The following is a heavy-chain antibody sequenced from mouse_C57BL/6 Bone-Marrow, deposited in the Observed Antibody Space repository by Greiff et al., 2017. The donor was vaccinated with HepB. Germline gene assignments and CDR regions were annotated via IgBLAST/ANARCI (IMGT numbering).Heavy chain of an antibody. J-gene: IGHJ2*01. CDR3: TGGLRAFDY. Sequence: EVKLVESGGGLVQPGGSMKLSCVASGFTFSNYWMNWVRQSPEKGLEWVAQIRLKSDNYATHYAESVKGRFTISRDDSKSSVYLQMNNLRAEDTGIYYCTGGLRAFDYWGQGTTLTVSS. CDR2: IRLKSDNYAT. V-gene: IGHV6-3*01. D-gene: IGHD2-4*01. CDR1: GFTFSNYW.